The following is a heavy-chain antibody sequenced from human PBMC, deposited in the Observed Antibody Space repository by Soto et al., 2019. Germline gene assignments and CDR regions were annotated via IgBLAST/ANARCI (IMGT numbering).Heavy chain of an antibody. V-gene: IGHV1-3*01. Sequence: ASVKVSCKASGYTFSTYGMHWVRQAPGQSLEWMGWLNGGTGQTRYSQRFQDRVIITRDTSASTGYMELSSLRSEDTAVYYCARGKGMEENYYYYGLDIWGQGTTVTVSS. CDR1: GYTFSTYG. CDR3: ARGKGMEENYYYYGLDI. J-gene: IGHJ6*02. D-gene: IGHD1-1*01. CDR2: LNGGTGQT.